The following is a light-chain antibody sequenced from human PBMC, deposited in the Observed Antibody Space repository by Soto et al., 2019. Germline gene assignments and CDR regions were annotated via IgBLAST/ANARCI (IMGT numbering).Light chain of an antibody. Sequence: QSALTRPASVSGSPGQSITISCTGTSSDVGGYNYVSWYQQHPGKAPKLMIYEVSNRPSGVSNRFSGSKSGNTASLTISGLQAEDEADYYCSSYTSSSTYVVGTGTKVTVL. V-gene: IGLV2-14*01. J-gene: IGLJ1*01. CDR2: EVS. CDR1: SSDVGGYNY. CDR3: SSYTSSSTYV.